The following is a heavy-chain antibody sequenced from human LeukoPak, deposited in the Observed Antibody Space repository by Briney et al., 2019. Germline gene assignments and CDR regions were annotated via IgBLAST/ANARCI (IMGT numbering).Heavy chain of an antibody. J-gene: IGHJ4*02. CDR2: LSGSGGST. CDR1: GFTFSNYA. D-gene: IGHD2-21*02. CDR3: AKDRVIGVTTFDY. Sequence: GGSLRLSCTASGFTFSNYAMSWVRQAPGKGLEWVSGLSGSGGSTYYTDSVKGRFTISRDNSKNTLYLQMNSLRAEDTAVYYCAKDRVIGVTTFDYWGQGTLVTVSS. V-gene: IGHV3-23*01.